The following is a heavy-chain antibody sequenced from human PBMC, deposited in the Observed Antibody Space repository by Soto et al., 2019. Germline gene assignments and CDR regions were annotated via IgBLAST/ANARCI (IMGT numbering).Heavy chain of an antibody. Sequence: SETLSLTCAVYGGSFSGYYWSWIRQPPGKGLEWIGEINHSGSTNYNPSLKSRVTISVDTSKNQFSLKLSSVTAADTAVYYCAGRGILGYCSSTSCLAPIDYWGQGTLVTVS. CDR1: GGSFSGYY. D-gene: IGHD2-2*01. CDR3: AGRGILGYCSSTSCLAPIDY. V-gene: IGHV4-34*01. CDR2: INHSGST. J-gene: IGHJ4*02.